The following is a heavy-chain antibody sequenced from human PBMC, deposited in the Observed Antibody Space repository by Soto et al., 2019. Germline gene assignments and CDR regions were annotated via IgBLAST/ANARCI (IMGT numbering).Heavy chain of an antibody. J-gene: IGHJ6*02. CDR3: ARDRREDVVVVAATPYYYGMDV. CDR1: GFTFSSYA. D-gene: IGHD2-15*01. CDR2: ISYDGSNK. Sequence: GGSLRLSCAASGFTFSSYAMSWVRQAPGKGLEWVAVISYDGSNKYYADSVKGRFTISRDNSKNTLYLQMNSLRAEDTAVYYCARDRREDVVVVAATPYYYGMDVWGQGTTVTVSS. V-gene: IGHV3-30-3*01.